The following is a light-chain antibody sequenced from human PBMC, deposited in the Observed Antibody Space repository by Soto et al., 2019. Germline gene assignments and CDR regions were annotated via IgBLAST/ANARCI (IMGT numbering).Light chain of an antibody. CDR2: GAS. J-gene: IGKJ5*01. CDR3: QQYAGPPTT. Sequence: EIVMTQSPATLSVSPGERATLSCRASQSVSSNLAWYQQKPGQAPRLLIYGASRRATGIPDRFSGGGSGTDFTLTISRLEPEDFAVYFCQQYAGPPTTFGQGTRLEIK. V-gene: IGKV3-20*01. CDR1: QSVSSN.